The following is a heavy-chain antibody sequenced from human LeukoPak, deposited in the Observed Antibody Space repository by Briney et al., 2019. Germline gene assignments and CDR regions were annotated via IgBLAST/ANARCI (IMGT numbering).Heavy chain of an antibody. CDR2: ISAYNGNT. Sequence: ASVKVSCKASGYTFTGYYMHWVRQAPGQGLEWMGWISAYNGNTNYAQKLQGRVTMTTDTSTSTAYMELRSLRSDDTAVYYCARDPYYDYVWGSYRSYFDYWGQGTLVTVSS. V-gene: IGHV1-18*04. CDR3: ARDPYYDYVWGSYRSYFDY. CDR1: GYTFTGYY. D-gene: IGHD3-16*02. J-gene: IGHJ4*02.